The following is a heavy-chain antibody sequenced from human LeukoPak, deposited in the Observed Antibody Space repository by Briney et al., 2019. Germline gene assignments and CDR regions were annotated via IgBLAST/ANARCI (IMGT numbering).Heavy chain of an antibody. Sequence: GGSLRLSCAASGFTFSSYWMHWVRQAPGKGLVWVSRINSDGSSTNYADSVKGRFTISRDNAKNTLYLQMNSLRAEDTAVYYCAKAIGYDLQAGLDYWGQGTLVTVSS. CDR2: INSDGSST. D-gene: IGHD6-13*01. V-gene: IGHV3-74*01. J-gene: IGHJ4*02. CDR1: GFTFSSYW. CDR3: AKAIGYDLQAGLDY.